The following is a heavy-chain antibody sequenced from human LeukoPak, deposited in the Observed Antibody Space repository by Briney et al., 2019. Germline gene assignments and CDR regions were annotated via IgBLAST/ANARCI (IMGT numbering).Heavy chain of an antibody. CDR3: PSPNNDY. CDR1: GFTFSSYR. J-gene: IGHJ4*02. Sequence: GFLLLCCAAAGFTFSSYRMKWGRPAPGKGVEWGSSISSSSRYIYYAYSVKGRITISRNNAKNSLYLQIHSLRAEDTAVYYCPSPNNDYWGQGTLVTVSS. D-gene: IGHD2/OR15-2a*01. V-gene: IGHV3-21*01. CDR2: ISSSSRYI.